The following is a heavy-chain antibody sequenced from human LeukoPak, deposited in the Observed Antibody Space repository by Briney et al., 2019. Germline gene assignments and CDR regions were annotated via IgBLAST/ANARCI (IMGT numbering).Heavy chain of an antibody. CDR3: AVLRFLEWLSVLP. J-gene: IGHJ5*02. D-gene: IGHD3-3*01. CDR2: INPSGGST. Sequence: GASVKVSCKASGYTFTSYYMHWVRQAPGQGLEWMGIINPSGGSTSYAQKFQGRVTMTRDTSTSTVYMELSSLRSEDTAVYYCAVLRFLEWLSVLPWGQGTLVTVSS. CDR1: GYTFTSYY. V-gene: IGHV1-46*01.